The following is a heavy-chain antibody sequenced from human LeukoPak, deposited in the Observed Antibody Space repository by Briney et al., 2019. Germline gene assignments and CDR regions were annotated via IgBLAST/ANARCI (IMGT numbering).Heavy chain of an antibody. V-gene: IGHV4-39*07. CDR2: IYYSGST. Sequence: PSETLSLTCTVSGGSISSSSYYRGWIRQPPGKGLEWIGSIYYSGSTYYNPSLKSRVTISVDTSKNQFSLKLSSVTAADTAVYYCASRPSYYDFWSGPHPFDYWGQGTLVTVSS. CDR1: GGSISSSSYY. CDR3: ASRPSYYDFWSGPHPFDY. J-gene: IGHJ4*02. D-gene: IGHD3-3*01.